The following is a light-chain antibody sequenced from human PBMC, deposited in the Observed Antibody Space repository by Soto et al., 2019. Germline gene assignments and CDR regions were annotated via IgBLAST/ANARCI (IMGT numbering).Light chain of an antibody. Sequence: DIQMTQSPSSLCASVGDRVTITCQASQDISNYLNWYQQKPGKAPKLLIYDASNLETGVPSRFSGSGSGTDFTFTISSLQPEDIATYYCQQYDNLPFTFGPGTKVDIK. V-gene: IGKV1-33*01. CDR2: DAS. J-gene: IGKJ3*01. CDR3: QQYDNLPFT. CDR1: QDISNY.